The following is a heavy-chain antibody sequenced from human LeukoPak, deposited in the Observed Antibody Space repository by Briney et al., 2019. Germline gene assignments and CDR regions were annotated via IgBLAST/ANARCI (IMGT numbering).Heavy chain of an antibody. V-gene: IGHV3-9*01. D-gene: IGHD3-3*01. Sequence: GGSLRLSCAASGFTFDDYAMHWVRQAPGKGLEWVSGISWNSGSIGYADSVKGRFTISRDSAKNSLYLQMNSLRAEDTALYYCAKGGLEWLSNDEYFQHWGQGTLVTVSS. J-gene: IGHJ1*01. CDR2: ISWNSGSI. CDR1: GFTFDDYA. CDR3: AKGGLEWLSNDEYFQH.